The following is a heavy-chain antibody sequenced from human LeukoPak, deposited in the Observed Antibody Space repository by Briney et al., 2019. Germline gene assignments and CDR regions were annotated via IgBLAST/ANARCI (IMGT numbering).Heavy chain of an antibody. J-gene: IGHJ4*02. D-gene: IGHD2/OR15-2a*01. CDR1: GFTLSSYS. Sequence: GGSLRLSCAGSGFTLSSYSMHWVRQAPGKGLEWVLYISSATTTIYYADSVKGRFTISRDISLHLQMNSLRAEDTAVYYCVRNNNNDYWGQGTLVTVSS. CDR3: VRNNNNDY. CDR2: ISSATTTI. V-gene: IGHV3-48*01.